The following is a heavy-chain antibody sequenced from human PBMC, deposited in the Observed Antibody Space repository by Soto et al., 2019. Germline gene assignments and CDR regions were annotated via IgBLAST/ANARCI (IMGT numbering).Heavy chain of an antibody. CDR3: TRSAISPYGGLIGPFDY. J-gene: IGHJ4*02. Sequence: GASVKLSCKAFGYTFTGYYMHWVRQAPRQGLEWMGWINPNSGGTKYSQKFQGRLTITSDTSANTVYMELSSLTSEDTALYYCTRSAISPYGGLIGPFDYWGQGNLVTVSS. D-gene: IGHD3-16*02. V-gene: IGHV1-2*02. CDR2: INPNSGGT. CDR1: GYTFTGYY.